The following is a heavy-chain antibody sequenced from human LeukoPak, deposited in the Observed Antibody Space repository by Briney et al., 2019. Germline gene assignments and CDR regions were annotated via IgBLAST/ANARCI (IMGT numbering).Heavy chain of an antibody. V-gene: IGHV4-4*02. CDR2: IYHSGST. CDR3: AREYPNSSAWSSDY. D-gene: IGHD6-19*01. J-gene: IGHJ4*02. CDR1: GGSISSSNW. Sequence: PSGTLSLTCAVSGGSISSSNWWSWVRQPPGKGLEWIGEIYHSGSTNYNPSLKSRVTISVDRSKNQFSLKLSSVTAADTAVYYCAREYPNSSAWSSDYWGQGTLVTVSS.